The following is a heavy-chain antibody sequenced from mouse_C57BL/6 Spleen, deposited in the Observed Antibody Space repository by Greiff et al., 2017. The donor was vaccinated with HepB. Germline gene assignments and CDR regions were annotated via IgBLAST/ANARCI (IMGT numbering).Heavy chain of an antibody. J-gene: IGHJ3*01. V-gene: IGHV3-6*01. Sequence: EVKLVESGPGLVKPSQSLSLTCSVTGYSITSGYYWNWIRQFPGNKLEWMGYISYDGSNNYNPSLKNRISITRDTSKNQFFLKLNSVTTEDTATYYCARGDYGSSYPAWFAYWGQGTLVTVSA. D-gene: IGHD1-1*01. CDR3: ARGDYGSSYPAWFAY. CDR1: GYSITSGYY. CDR2: ISYDGSN.